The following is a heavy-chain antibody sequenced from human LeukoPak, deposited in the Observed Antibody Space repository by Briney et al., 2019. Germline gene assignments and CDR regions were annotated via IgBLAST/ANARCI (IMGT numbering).Heavy chain of an antibody. CDR1: GGSISSSSYY. CDR3: ARHRITMVRGVSWFDP. Sequence: SETLSLTCTVSGGSISSSSYYWGWIRQPPGKGLGWIGSIYYSGSTYYNPSLKSRVTISVDTSKTQFPLKLSSVTAADTAVYYCARHRITMVRGVSWFDPWGQGTLVTVSS. J-gene: IGHJ5*02. V-gene: IGHV4-39*01. D-gene: IGHD3-10*01. CDR2: IYYSGST.